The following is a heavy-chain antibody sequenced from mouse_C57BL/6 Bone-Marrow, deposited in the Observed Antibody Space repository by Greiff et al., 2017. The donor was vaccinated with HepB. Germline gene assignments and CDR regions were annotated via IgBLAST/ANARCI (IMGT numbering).Heavy chain of an antibody. D-gene: IGHD2-3*01. CDR2: INSDGGST. CDR1: EYEFPSHD. J-gene: IGHJ4*01. CDR3: ERQDGYYAMDY. Sequence: DVMLVESGGGLVQPGESLKLSCESNEYEFPSHDMSWVRKTPEKRLELVAAINSDGGSTYYPDTMERRYIISRDNTKKTLYLQMSSLRSEDTALYYGERQDGYYAMDYWGQGTSVTVSS. V-gene: IGHV5-2*01.